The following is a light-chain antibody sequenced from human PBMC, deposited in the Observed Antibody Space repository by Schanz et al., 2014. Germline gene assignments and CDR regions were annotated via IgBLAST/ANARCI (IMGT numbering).Light chain of an antibody. CDR2: DVN. J-gene: IGLJ3*02. CDR3: CSYAGSFWV. CDR1: SSDVGAYNY. V-gene: IGLV2-11*01. Sequence: QSALTQPRSVSGSPGQSVTISCTGTSSDVGAYNYVSWYQQHPVKAPKLLIHDVNKRPSGVPDRFSGSKSGNTASLTISGLQAEDEADYYCCSYAGSFWVFGGGTKLTVL.